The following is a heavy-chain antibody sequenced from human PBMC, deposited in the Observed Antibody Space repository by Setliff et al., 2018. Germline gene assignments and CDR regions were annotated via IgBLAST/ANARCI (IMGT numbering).Heavy chain of an antibody. CDR3: ARGGTFRYFDY. V-gene: IGHV4-59*01. CDR2: VYYNGAA. D-gene: IGHD5-12*01. Sequence: SETLSLTCTVSGGSLSTYYWSWIRQSPGRGLEYIGYVYYNGAADYSPSLKSRVTLSVDTSKNQFSLKLTSVTAADTAVYYCARGGTFRYFDYWGLGTPVTVSS. J-gene: IGHJ4*02. CDR1: GGSLSTYY.